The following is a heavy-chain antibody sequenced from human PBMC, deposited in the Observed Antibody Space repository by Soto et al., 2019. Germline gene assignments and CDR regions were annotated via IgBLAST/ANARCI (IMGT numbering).Heavy chain of an antibody. CDR2: IDPSDSYT. D-gene: IGHD6-25*01. V-gene: IGHV5-10-1*01. CDR1: GYSFTSYW. J-gene: IGHJ6*02. Sequence: GESLKISCKGSGYSFTSYWISWVRQMPGKGLEWMGRIDPSDSYTNYSPSFQGHVTISADKSISTAYLQWSSLKASDTAMYYCARAARTYYYYYGMDVWGQGTTVTVSS. CDR3: ARAARTYYYYYGMDV.